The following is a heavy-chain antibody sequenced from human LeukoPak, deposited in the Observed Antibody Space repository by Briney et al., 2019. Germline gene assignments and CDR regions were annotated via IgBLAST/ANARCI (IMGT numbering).Heavy chain of an antibody. J-gene: IGHJ4*02. CDR1: GGSISSYY. Sequence: SQTLSLTCTVSGGSISSYYWSWIRQPPGKGLEWIGYIYYSGSTNYNPSLKSRVTISVDTSKNQFSLKLSSVTAADTAVYYCASYDPDLNCSGGSCYWGYWGQGTLVTVSS. CDR2: IYYSGST. CDR3: ASYDPDLNCSGGSCYWGY. D-gene: IGHD2-15*01. V-gene: IGHV4-59*12.